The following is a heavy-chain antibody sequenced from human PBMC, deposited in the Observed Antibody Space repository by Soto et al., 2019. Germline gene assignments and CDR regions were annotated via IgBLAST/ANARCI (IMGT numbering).Heavy chain of an antibody. V-gene: IGHV1-69*06. CDR3: ARVGGTGRYTYGLDY. D-gene: IGHD5-18*01. CDR1: GGTFSSYA. Sequence: QVQLVQSGAEVKKPGSSVKVSCKASGGTFSSYAISWVRQAPGQGLEWMGGIIPVFGTGIYAQKFQGRVTITADKSTNTAYMELRRLRSEETAVYFCARVGGTGRYTYGLDYWGQGTLVTVS. J-gene: IGHJ4*02. CDR2: IIPVFGTG.